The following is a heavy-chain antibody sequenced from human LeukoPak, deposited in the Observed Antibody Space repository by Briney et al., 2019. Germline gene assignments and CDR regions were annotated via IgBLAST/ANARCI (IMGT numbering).Heavy chain of an antibody. Sequence: GASVKVSCKASGYTFTSYYMHWVRQAPGQGLEWMGIINPSGGSTSYAQKFQGRVTMATDMSTSTVYMELSSLRSEDTAVYYCASATGNRGDAFDIWGQGTMVTVSS. CDR2: INPSGGST. D-gene: IGHD1-1*01. V-gene: IGHV1-46*01. J-gene: IGHJ3*02. CDR1: GYTFTSYY. CDR3: ASATGNRGDAFDI.